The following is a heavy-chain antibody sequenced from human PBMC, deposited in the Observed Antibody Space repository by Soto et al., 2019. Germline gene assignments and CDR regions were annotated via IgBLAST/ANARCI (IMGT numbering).Heavy chain of an antibody. D-gene: IGHD3-3*01. V-gene: IGHV1-2*02. CDR3: ARAGITIFGVVIWPLDY. CDR2: INPNSGGT. J-gene: IGHJ4*02. CDR1: GYTFTGYY. Sequence: GASVKVSCKASGYTFTGYYMHWVRQAPGQGLEWMGWINPNSGGTNYAQKFQGRVTMTRDTSISTAYMELSRLRSDDTAVYYCARAGITIFGVVIWPLDYWGQGTLVTVSS.